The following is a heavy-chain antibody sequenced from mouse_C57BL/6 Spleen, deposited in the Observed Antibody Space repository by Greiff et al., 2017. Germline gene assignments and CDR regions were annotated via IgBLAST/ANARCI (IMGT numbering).Heavy chain of an antibody. CDR3: ARSYDYNYFDY. D-gene: IGHD2-4*01. J-gene: IGHJ2*01. Sequence: VKLVESGPELVKPGASVKISCKASGYAFSSSWLNWVKQRPGKGLEWIGRIYPGDGDTNYNGKFKGKATLTGDKSSSTAYLQLSSLTSEDSAVYFCARSYDYNYFDYWGQGTTLTVSS. V-gene: IGHV1-82*01. CDR1: GYAFSSSW. CDR2: IYPGDGDT.